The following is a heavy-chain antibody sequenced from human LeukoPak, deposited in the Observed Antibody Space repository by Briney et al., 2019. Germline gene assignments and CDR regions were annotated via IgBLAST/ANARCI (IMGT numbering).Heavy chain of an antibody. CDR1: GGSINSFF. J-gene: IGHJ6*02. V-gene: IGHV4-59*01. D-gene: IGHD6-25*01. Sequence: SETLSLTCSVSGGSINSFFWNWIRHPPGKGLEWIGYISFSGIPNYTPSLQSRVSMSVDTSKNEFSLRLRSVTAADTAVYYCARGGSRQNFHYYGLDVWGQGTTVTVSS. CDR2: ISFSGIP. CDR3: ARGGSRQNFHYYGLDV.